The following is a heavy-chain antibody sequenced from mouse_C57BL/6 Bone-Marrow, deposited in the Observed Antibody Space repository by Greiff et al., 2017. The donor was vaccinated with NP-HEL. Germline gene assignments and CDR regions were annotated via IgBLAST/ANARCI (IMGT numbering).Heavy chain of an antibody. CDR2: ISDGGSYT. Sequence: EVMLVESGGGLVKPGGSLKLSCAASGFTFSSYAMSWVRQTPEKRLEWVATISDGGSYTYYPDNVKGRFTISRANSNNNLYLQMSHLKAEDTAMYYCARGAYYSNSYAMDYWGQGTSVTVSS. V-gene: IGHV5-4*03. CDR1: GFTFSSYA. D-gene: IGHD2-5*01. CDR3: ARGAYYSNSYAMDY. J-gene: IGHJ4*01.